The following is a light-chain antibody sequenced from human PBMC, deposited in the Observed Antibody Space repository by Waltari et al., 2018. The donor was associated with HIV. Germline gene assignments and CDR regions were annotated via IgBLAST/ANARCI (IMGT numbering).Light chain of an antibody. CDR2: KAS. CDR1: QNIVRW. J-gene: IGKJ1*01. Sequence: DIQMTQSPPTLSASIGDRVTITCRASQNIVRWLAWYQQKPGKAPKLLIYKASLLESGVPSRFSGSGSGTDFALTISSLQPVDSATYYCQQYNSSPWAFGQGTTVDIK. V-gene: IGKV1-5*03. CDR3: QQYNSSPWA.